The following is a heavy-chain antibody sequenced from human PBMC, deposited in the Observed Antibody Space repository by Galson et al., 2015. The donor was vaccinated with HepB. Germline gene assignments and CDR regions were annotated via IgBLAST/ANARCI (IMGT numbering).Heavy chain of an antibody. J-gene: IGHJ4*02. CDR1: GFTFSSYG. Sequence: SLRLSCAASGFTFSSYGMHWVRQAPGKGLEWVAVISYDGSNKYYADSVKGRFTISRDNSKNTLYLQMNSLRAEDTAVYYCAKVSMVRGVTLDYWGQGTLVTVSS. CDR2: ISYDGSNK. V-gene: IGHV3-30*18. CDR3: AKVSMVRGVTLDY. D-gene: IGHD3-10*01.